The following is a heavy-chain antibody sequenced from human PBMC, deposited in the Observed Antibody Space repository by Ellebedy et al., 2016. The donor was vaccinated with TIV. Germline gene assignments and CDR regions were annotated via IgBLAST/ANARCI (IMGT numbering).Heavy chain of an antibody. V-gene: IGHV4-59*01. D-gene: IGHD2-2*01. CDR2: IYYSGST. CDR1: GGSISSYY. Sequence: SETLSLTCTVSGGSISSYYWSWIRQPPGKGLEWIGYIYYSGSTNYNPSLKSRVTISVDTSKNQFSLKLSSVTAADTAVYYCASSVVVPAATPHSAYYYGMDVWGQGTTVTVSS. J-gene: IGHJ6*02. CDR3: ASSVVVPAATPHSAYYYGMDV.